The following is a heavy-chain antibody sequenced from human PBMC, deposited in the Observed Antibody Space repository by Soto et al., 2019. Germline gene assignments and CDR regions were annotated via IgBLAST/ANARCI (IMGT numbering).Heavy chain of an antibody. V-gene: IGHV1-69*02. CDR2: IIPILGIA. CDR3: ARSLDISPSSMLGKYYYYRMDV. Sequence: SVKVSCKASGXTFGSYTISWVRQAPGQGLEWMGRIIPILGIANYAQKFQGRVTITADKSTSTAYMELSSLRSEDTAVDYCARSLDISPSSMLGKYYYYRMDVWGQGTTVTVSS. CDR1: GXTFGSYT. J-gene: IGHJ6*02. D-gene: IGHD2-2*03.